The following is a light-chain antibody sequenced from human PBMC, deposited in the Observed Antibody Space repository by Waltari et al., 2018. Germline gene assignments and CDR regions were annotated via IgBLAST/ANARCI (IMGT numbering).Light chain of an antibody. CDR1: QHINMN. J-gene: IGKJ1*01. CDR3: QQYNDWPPWT. CDR2: GAS. Sequence: EIVLTPSPATLSLSPGETATLSCRASQHINMNLAWYQHKPGQAPSLLFYGASTRESGVPARFSGSGSGTEFTLTISSLQSEDFGVYYCQQYNDWPPWTFGQGTKVEV. V-gene: IGKV3-15*01.